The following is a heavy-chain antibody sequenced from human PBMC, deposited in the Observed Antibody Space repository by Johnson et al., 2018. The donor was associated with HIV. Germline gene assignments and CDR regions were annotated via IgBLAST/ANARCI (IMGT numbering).Heavy chain of an antibody. CDR3: ARVGVGGTYYYDSSGRAVGAFDI. CDR1: GFTFSSYA. V-gene: IGHV3-74*02. Sequence: VQLVESGGGVVQPGRSLRLSCAASGFTFSSYAMHWVRQAPGKGLVWVSRINSDGSSTSYADSVKGRFTISRDNAKNTLYLQMNSLRAEDTAVYYCARVGVGGTYYYDSSGRAVGAFDIWGQGTMVTVSS. CDR2: INSDGSST. D-gene: IGHD3-22*01. J-gene: IGHJ3*02.